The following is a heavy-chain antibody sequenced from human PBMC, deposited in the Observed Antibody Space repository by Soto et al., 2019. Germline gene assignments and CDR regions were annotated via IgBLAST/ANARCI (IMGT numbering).Heavy chain of an antibody. Sequence: ASVKVSCKASGYTFTSYGISWVRQAPGRGLEWMGWISAYNGNTNYAQKLQGRVTMTTDTSTSTAYMELRSLRSDDTAVYYCASLPVGYCSGGSCYEVGAFDIWGQGTMVTVSS. CDR2: ISAYNGNT. D-gene: IGHD2-15*01. J-gene: IGHJ3*02. CDR1: GYTFTSYG. V-gene: IGHV1-18*01. CDR3: ASLPVGYCSGGSCYEVGAFDI.